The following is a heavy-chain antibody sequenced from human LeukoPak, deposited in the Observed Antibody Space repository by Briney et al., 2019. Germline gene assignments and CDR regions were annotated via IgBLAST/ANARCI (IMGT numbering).Heavy chain of an antibody. J-gene: IGHJ4*02. CDR3: AGSPRSGWSWFNY. Sequence: PGGSLRLSCAASGFTFSSYAMSWVRQAPGKGLEWVSAISGSGGSTYYADSVKGRFTISRDNSNNTLYLQMNSLRGEDTAVYYCAGSPRSGWSWFNYWGQGTLVTVSS. D-gene: IGHD6-19*01. CDR2: ISGSGGST. CDR1: GFTFSSYA. V-gene: IGHV3-23*01.